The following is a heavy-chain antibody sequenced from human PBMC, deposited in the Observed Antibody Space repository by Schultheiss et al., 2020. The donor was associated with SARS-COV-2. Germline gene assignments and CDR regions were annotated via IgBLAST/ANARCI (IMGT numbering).Heavy chain of an antibody. V-gene: IGHV4-39*07. CDR2: IYYSGST. CDR3: ARDARILTGYDAFDI. J-gene: IGHJ3*02. Sequence: GSLRLSCTVSGGSISSSSYYWGWIRQPPGKGLEWIGYIYYSGSTYYNPSLKSRVTMSVDTSKNQFSLKLSSVTAADTAVYYCARDARILTGYDAFDIWGQGTMVTVSS. D-gene: IGHD3-9*01. CDR1: GGSISSSSYY.